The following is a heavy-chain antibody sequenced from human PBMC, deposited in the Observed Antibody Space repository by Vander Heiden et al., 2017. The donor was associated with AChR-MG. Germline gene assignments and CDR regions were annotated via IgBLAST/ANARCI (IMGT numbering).Heavy chain of an antibody. V-gene: IGHV3-23*01. D-gene: IGHD1-26*01. CDR1: GLTFTSNA. Sequence: EVQLLESGGDLVHPWRSLRLPCAARGLTFTSNAITWVRQAPGKGLEWVSGISDSGGNTYYADSVKGRFTISRDNSKNALYLQMNSLRAEDTAIYYCAKDRSSRASYVLDIWGQGTMVTVSS. CDR2: ISDSGGNT. CDR3: AKDRSSRASYVLDI. J-gene: IGHJ3*02.